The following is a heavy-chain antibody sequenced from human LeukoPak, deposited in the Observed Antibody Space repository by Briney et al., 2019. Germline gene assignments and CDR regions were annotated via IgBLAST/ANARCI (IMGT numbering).Heavy chain of an antibody. D-gene: IGHD4-17*01. CDR1: GFTFSSYA. CDR2: ISGSGGST. J-gene: IGHJ4*02. V-gene: IGHV3-23*01. Sequence: GGSLRLSCAASGFTFSSYAMSWVRQAPGKGLEWVSAISGSGGSTYYADSVKGRFTISRDNSKNTLYLQMNSLRAEDTAVYYCAKDVGRYGDYSRGDDYWGQGTLVTVSS. CDR3: AKDVGRYGDYSRGDDY.